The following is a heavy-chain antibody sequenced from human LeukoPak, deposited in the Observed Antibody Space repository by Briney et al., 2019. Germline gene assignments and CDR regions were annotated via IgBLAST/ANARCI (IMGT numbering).Heavy chain of an antibody. V-gene: IGHV3-21*01. J-gene: IGHJ6*02. D-gene: IGHD2-2*02. CDR1: GFTFSSYS. Sequence: GGSLRLSCAASGFTFSSYSMNWVRQAPGKGLEWVSSISSSSSYIYYADSVKGRFTISRGNAKNSLYLQMNSLRAEDTAVYYCARDPWGDCSSTSCYTFHYYGMDVWGQGTTVTVSS. CDR2: ISSSSSYI. CDR3: ARDPWGDCSSTSCYTFHYYGMDV.